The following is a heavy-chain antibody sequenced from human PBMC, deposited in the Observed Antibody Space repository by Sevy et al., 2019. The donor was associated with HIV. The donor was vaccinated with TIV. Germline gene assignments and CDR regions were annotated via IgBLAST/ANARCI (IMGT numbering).Heavy chain of an antibody. CDR1: GYIFTEYY. V-gene: IGHV1-2*06. CDR2: IDPDSGAT. CDR3: AKYGTTAAAYFDS. Sequence: ASVKVSCKTSGYIFTEYYLHWVRQAPGQGLEWMGRIDPDSGATNYAQNFQGRVTMTRDTSITTAYMEVSGLRSDDTAVYYCAKYGTTAAAYFDSWGQGTLVTVSS. D-gene: IGHD6-13*01. J-gene: IGHJ4*02.